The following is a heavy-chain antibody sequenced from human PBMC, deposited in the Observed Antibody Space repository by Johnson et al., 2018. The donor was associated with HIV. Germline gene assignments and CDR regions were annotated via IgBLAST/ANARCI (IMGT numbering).Heavy chain of an antibody. CDR3: ARGLIIQLWLQAAFDI. V-gene: IGHV3-66*01. D-gene: IGHD5-18*01. Sequence: VQLVESGGGLVQPGGSLRLSCAASGFTVSSNYMSWVRQAPGKGLEWVSVIYSGGSTYYADSVKGRFTISRDNSKNTLYLQMNSLRAEDTAVYYCARGLIIQLWLQAAFDIWVQGTRVTVSS. CDR2: IYSGGST. J-gene: IGHJ3*02. CDR1: GFTVSSNY.